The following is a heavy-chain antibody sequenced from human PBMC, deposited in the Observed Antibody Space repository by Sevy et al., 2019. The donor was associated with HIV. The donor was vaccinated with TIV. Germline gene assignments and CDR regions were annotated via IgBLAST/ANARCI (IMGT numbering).Heavy chain of an antibody. CDR3: TTDSKTRGLSALLDY. CDR2: IKSKTDSGTT. J-gene: IGHJ4*02. Sequence: GGSLRLSCAASGFTFSNAWMSWVRQAPGKGLEWVGRIKSKTDSGTTDYAAPVKGRFTISRDDSKNTLYLQMNSLKTEDTAIYYCTTDSKTRGLSALLDYWGQGTLVTVSS. CDR1: GFTFSNAW. D-gene: IGHD3-10*01. V-gene: IGHV3-15*01.